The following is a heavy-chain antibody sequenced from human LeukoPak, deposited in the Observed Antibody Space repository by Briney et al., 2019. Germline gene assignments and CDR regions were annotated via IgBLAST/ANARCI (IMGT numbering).Heavy chain of an antibody. CDR2: IYYTRSA. Sequence: SETLSLTCTVSGGSISTDSYYWGWIRQPPGKGLEWIGNIYYTRSAYYNPSLKSRITISMDTSKNQFSLKLSSVTAADTAVYYCARGSLGYCSGGSCYEAPNWFDPWGQGTLVTVSS. CDR3: ARGSLGYCSGGSCYEAPNWFDP. J-gene: IGHJ5*02. D-gene: IGHD2-15*01. CDR1: GGSISTDSYY. V-gene: IGHV4-39*01.